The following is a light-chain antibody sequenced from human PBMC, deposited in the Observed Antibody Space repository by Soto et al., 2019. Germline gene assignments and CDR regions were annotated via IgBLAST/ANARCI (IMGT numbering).Light chain of an antibody. Sequence: VLTQSPATLSLSPGERATLSCRASQAVSTYVAWYQHKPGQAPRLLIYDASNRATGVPFRFSGSGSGTDFTLTVSSLEPEDFAVYYCQQCSTWPLITFGQGTRLEIK. V-gene: IGKV3-11*01. CDR1: QAVSTY. CDR3: QQCSTWPLIT. CDR2: DAS. J-gene: IGKJ5*01.